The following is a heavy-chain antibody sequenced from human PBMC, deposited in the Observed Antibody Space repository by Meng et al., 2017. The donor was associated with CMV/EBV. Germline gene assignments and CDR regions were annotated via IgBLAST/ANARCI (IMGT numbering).Heavy chain of an antibody. CDR3: ARGFSHPRYCSSTSCYPADYYYGMDV. V-gene: IGHV4-38-2*02. Sequence: SETLSLSCTVSGYSISSGYYWGWIRQPPGKGLEWIGSIYHSGSTYYNPSLKSRVTISVDTSKNQFSLKLSSVTAADTAVYYCARGFSHPRYCSSTSCYPADYYYGMDVWGQGTTVTVSS. J-gene: IGHJ6*02. CDR2: IYHSGST. D-gene: IGHD2-2*01. CDR1: GYSISSGYY.